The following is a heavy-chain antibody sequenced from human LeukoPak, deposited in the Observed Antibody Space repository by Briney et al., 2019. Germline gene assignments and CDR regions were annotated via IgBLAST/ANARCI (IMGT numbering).Heavy chain of an antibody. CDR3: AKDRPYSGSYYWAGWFDP. CDR1: GFTFSSYG. CDR2: ISGSGGST. J-gene: IGHJ5*02. D-gene: IGHD1-26*01. Sequence: GGTLRLSCAASGFTFSSYGMSWVRQAPGKGLEWVSAISGSGGSTYYADSVKGRFTISRDNSKNTLYLQMNSLRAEDTAVYYCAKDRPYSGSYYWAGWFDPWGQGTLVTVSS. V-gene: IGHV3-23*01.